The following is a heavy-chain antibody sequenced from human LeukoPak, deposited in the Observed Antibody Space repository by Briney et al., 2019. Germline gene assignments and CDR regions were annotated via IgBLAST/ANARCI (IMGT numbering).Heavy chain of an antibody. CDR3: ARGVSDQN. J-gene: IGHJ4*02. Sequence: SETLSLTCAIYGGSFSGYYWSWIRQSPGKGLEWIGEISHSGSTYYNPSLKSRVTISLDTSKNHFSLKLTSVTAADTAVYYCARGVSDQNWGQGTLVTVSS. CDR2: ISHSGST. CDR1: GGSFSGYY. V-gene: IGHV4-34*01.